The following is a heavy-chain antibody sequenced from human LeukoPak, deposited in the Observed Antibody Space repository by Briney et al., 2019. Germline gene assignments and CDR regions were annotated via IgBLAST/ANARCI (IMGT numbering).Heavy chain of an antibody. CDR3: ASDTYGYVTPGYFDY. CDR2: IYYSGST. CDR1: GGSITSTSYY. J-gene: IGHJ4*02. V-gene: IGHV4-39*01. Sequence: SETLSLTCAVSGGSITSTSYYWGWIRQPPGKGLEWIGSIYYSGSTYYNPSLKSRITISVDTSTNQFSLKLSSVTAADMAVYYCASDTYGYVTPGYFDYWGQGILVTVSS. D-gene: IGHD5-18*01.